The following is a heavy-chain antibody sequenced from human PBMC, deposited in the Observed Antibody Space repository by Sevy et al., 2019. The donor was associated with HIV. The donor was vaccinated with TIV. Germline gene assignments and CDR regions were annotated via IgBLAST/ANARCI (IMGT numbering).Heavy chain of an antibody. J-gene: IGHJ4*02. Sequence: GGSLRLSCGASGFTFSTYWMSWVRQAPGKGLEWVANINLDGSQKYYVDSVKGRFTISKDNAKNSLYLQMSSLRAEDTAVYYCAREFDGGPDYWGQGTLVTVSS. CDR3: AREFDGGPDY. D-gene: IGHD3-9*01. CDR1: GFTFSTYW. CDR2: INLDGSQK. V-gene: IGHV3-7*01.